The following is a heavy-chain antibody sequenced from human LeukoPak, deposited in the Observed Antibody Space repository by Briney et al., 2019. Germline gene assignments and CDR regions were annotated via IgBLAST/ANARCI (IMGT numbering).Heavy chain of an antibody. CDR3: ATDLKKGDSGCFDY. D-gene: IGHD6-19*01. CDR1: GYTFTSSA. Sequence: GASVKVSCKASGYTFTSSALNWVRQAPGQGLEWMGWINTNTGNPTYAQGFTGRFVFFLDTSVSTAYLQISSLKAEDTAVYYCATDLKKGDSGCFDYWGQGTLVTVSS. CDR2: INTNTGNP. V-gene: IGHV7-4-1*02. J-gene: IGHJ4*02.